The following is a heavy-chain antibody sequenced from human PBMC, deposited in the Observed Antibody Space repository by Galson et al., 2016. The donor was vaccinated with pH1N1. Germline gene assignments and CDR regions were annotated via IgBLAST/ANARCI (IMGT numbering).Heavy chain of an antibody. D-gene: IGHD4-17*01. Sequence: QSGAEVKKPGESLKISCKASGYRFTSYWIAWVRQVPGKGLEWVGIVNPGGSTIRYSPPFHGQVTISSDKSINIAYLQWISLRASDTATYYCARQYDFGDYRGDAFDIWGQGTVVIVSS. CDR1: GYRFTSYW. CDR3: ARQYDFGDYRGDAFDI. V-gene: IGHV5-51*03. J-gene: IGHJ3*02. CDR2: VNPGGSTI.